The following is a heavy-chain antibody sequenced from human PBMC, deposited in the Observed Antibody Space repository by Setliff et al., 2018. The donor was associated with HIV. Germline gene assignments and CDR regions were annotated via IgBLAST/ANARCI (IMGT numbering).Heavy chain of an antibody. CDR2: IYHSGST. V-gene: IGHV4-38-2*01. J-gene: IGHJ4*02. Sequence: PSETLSLTCAVSGYSISSGYYWGWIRQPPGKGLEWIGSIYHSGSTYYNPSVQSRVTMSLEMSENQVSLKLRSVTAADTGVYYCARRTYFNGWAADSWGQGTRVTVSS. D-gene: IGHD2-8*01. CDR3: ARRTYFNGWAADS. CDR1: GYSISSGYY.